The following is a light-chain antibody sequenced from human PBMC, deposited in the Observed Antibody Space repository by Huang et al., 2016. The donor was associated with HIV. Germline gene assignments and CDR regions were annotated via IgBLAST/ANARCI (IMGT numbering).Light chain of an antibody. Sequence: EIVMTQSPLSLPVTPGEPASISCRSSQSLLHSNGYNYLDWYLQKPGQAPQLLIYLGSNRSAEVPDRFSGSGSGTDCTLKISRVEAEDVGIYYCMQALQTPVFGPGTRVDIK. CDR3: MQALQTPV. J-gene: IGKJ3*01. CDR2: LGS. CDR1: QSLLHSNGYNY. V-gene: IGKV2-28*01.